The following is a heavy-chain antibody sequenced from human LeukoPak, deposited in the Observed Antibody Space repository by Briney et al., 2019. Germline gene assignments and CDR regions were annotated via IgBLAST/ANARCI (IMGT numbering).Heavy chain of an antibody. CDR1: GFTVSSNY. CDR3: ARTPFSFVSHYYYGMDV. D-gene: IGHD3-3*01. V-gene: IGHV3-53*01. CDR2: IYSGGST. Sequence: GGSLRLSCAASGFTVSSNYMSWVRQAPGKGLEWVSVIYSGGSTYYADSVEGRFTISRDNSKNTLCLQMNSLRAEDTAVYYCARTPFSFVSHYYYGMDVWGQGTTVTVSS. J-gene: IGHJ6*02.